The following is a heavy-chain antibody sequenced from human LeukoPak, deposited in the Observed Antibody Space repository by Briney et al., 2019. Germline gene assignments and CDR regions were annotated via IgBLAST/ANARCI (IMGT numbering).Heavy chain of an antibody. CDR2: IYYSGST. V-gene: IGHV4-39*07. J-gene: IGHJ4*02. CDR1: GGSISSSSYY. D-gene: IGHD5-24*01. Sequence: SETLSLTCTVSGGSISSSSYYWDWIRQPPGKGLEWIGNIYYSGSTYYTPSLKSRVTISVDTSKNQFSLKLSSVTAADTAVYYCARDGYNPIDYWGQGTLVTVSS. CDR3: ARDGYNPIDY.